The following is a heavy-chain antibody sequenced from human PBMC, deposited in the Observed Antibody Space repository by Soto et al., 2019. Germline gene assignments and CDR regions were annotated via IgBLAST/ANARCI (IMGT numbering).Heavy chain of an antibody. CDR2: INHSGST. Sequence: QVQLQQWGAGLLKPSETLSLTCAVYGGSFSGYYWSWIRQPPGKGLEWIGEINHSGSTNYNPSLKSRVFISVDTSKNQFSLKLSSVTAADTAVYYCARVRGVIITGGLIDYWGQGTLVTVSS. J-gene: IGHJ4*02. CDR3: ARVRGVIITGGLIDY. V-gene: IGHV4-34*01. D-gene: IGHD3-10*01. CDR1: GGSFSGYY.